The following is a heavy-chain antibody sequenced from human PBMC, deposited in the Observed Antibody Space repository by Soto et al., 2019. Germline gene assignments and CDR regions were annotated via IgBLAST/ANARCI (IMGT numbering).Heavy chain of an antibody. CDR1: GGSFSGYY. V-gene: IGHV4-34*01. D-gene: IGHD6-19*01. CDR2: INHSGST. Sequence: KPSETLSLTCAVYGGSFSGYYWSWIRQPPGKGLEWIGEINHSGSTNYNPSLKSRVTISVDTSKNQFSLKLSSVTAADTAVYYCARGRYSSGWFDYWGQGTLVTVSS. J-gene: IGHJ4*02. CDR3: ARGRYSSGWFDY.